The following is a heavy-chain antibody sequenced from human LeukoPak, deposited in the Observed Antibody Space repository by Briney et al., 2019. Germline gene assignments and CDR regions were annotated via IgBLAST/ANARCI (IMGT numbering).Heavy chain of an antibody. V-gene: IGHV4-59*01. J-gene: IGHJ5*02. CDR2: IYYSGST. D-gene: IGHD3-10*01. CDR3: ARDHRRNYGSGSYYSYWFDP. Sequence: PSETLSLTCTVSGGSISSYYWSWIRQPPGKGLEWIGYIYYSGSTNYNPSLKSRVTISVDTSKNQFSLKLSSVTAADTAVYYCARDHRRNYGSGSYYSYWFDPWGQGTLVTVSS. CDR1: GGSISSYY.